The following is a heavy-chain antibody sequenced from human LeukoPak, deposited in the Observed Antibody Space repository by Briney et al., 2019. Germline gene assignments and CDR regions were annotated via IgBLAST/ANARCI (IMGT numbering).Heavy chain of an antibody. CDR1: GGSISSYY. D-gene: IGHD1-26*01. Sequence: SETLSLTCTVSGGSISSYYWSWIRQPPGKGLEWIGYIYYSGSTNYNPSLKSRVTISVDTSKNQFSLKLSSVTAADSAVCYCARHRGGSYYENIYFDYWGQGTLVTVSS. J-gene: IGHJ4*02. V-gene: IGHV4-59*08. CDR2: IYYSGST. CDR3: ARHRGGSYYENIYFDY.